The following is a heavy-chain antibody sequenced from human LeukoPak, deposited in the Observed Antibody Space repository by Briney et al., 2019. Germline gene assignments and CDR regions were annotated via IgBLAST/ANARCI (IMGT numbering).Heavy chain of an antibody. V-gene: IGHV4-34*01. D-gene: IGHD6-19*01. Sequence: SETLSLTCAVYSGSFSGYYWSWIRQPPGKGLEWIGEINHSGSTNYNPSLKSRVTISQDTSKNQFSLRLSSVTAADTAVYYCASIPSGWYPVDMDYWGQGTLVTVSS. CDR2: INHSGST. CDR1: SGSFSGYY. CDR3: ASIPSGWYPVDMDY. J-gene: IGHJ4*02.